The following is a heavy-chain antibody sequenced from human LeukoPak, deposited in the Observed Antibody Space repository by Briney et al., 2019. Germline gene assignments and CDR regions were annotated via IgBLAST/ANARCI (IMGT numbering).Heavy chain of an antibody. V-gene: IGHV4-61*02. Sequence: SETLSLTCTVSGGSISSGSYYWSWIRQPAGKGLEWIGRIYTSGSTNYNPSLKSRVTISVDTSKNQFSLKLSSVTAADTAVYYCARDHGYGPPDWGQGTLVTVSS. D-gene: IGHD5-12*01. CDR3: ARDHGYGPPD. CDR2: IYTSGST. CDR1: GGSISSGSYY. J-gene: IGHJ4*02.